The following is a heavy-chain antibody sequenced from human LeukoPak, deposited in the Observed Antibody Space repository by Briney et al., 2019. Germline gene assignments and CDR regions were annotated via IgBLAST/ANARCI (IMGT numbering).Heavy chain of an antibody. D-gene: IGHD3-22*01. V-gene: IGHV4-61*02. Sequence: PSETLSLTCTVSGGSISSGSYYWSWIRQPAGKGLEWIGRIYTSGSTNYNPSLKSRVTISVDTSKNQFSLKLSSVTAVDTAVYYCAREERYYDSSGPYYYYMDVWGKGTTVTISS. J-gene: IGHJ6*03. CDR1: GGSISSGSYY. CDR2: IYTSGST. CDR3: AREERYYDSSGPYYYYMDV.